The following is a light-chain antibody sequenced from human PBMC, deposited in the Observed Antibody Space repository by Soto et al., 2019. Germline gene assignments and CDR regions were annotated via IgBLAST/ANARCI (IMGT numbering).Light chain of an antibody. V-gene: IGKV1-5*03. CDR2: KAS. CDR1: QSISSW. CDR3: QQYKSYSRT. J-gene: IGKJ1*01. Sequence: DIQMTQSPSTLSASVTDRVTITCRASQSISSWLAWYQQKPGKAPKLLIYKASSLESGVPSRFSGSGSGTEFTLTISSLQPDDFATYYCQQYKSYSRTFGQGTKVDI.